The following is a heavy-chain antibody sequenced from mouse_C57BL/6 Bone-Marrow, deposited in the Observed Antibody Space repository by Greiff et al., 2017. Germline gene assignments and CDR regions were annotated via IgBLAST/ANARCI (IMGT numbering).Heavy chain of an antibody. J-gene: IGHJ2*01. V-gene: IGHV1-4*01. CDR3: ARDYYGSSSYYFDY. Sequence: QVHVKQSGAELARPGASVKMSCKASGYTFTSYTMHWVKQRPGQGLEWIGYINPSSGYTKYNQKFKDKATLTADKSSSTAYMQLSSLTSEDSAVYYCARDYYGSSSYYFDYWGQGTTLTVSS. D-gene: IGHD1-1*01. CDR2: INPSSGYT. CDR1: GYTFTSYT.